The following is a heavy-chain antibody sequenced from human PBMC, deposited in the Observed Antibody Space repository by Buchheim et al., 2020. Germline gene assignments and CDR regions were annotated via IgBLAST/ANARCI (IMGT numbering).Heavy chain of an antibody. CDR3: ASRGGYHYYYGMDV. D-gene: IGHD2-15*01. CDR2: INHSGST. V-gene: IGHV4-34*01. Sequence: QVQLQQWGAGLLKPSETLSLTCAVYGGSFGGYYWSWIRQPPGKGLEWIGEINHSGSTNYNPSLKSRVTISVDTSKNQFSMKLSSVTAADTAVYYCASRGGYHYYYGMDVWGQGTT. CDR1: GGSFGGYY. J-gene: IGHJ6*02.